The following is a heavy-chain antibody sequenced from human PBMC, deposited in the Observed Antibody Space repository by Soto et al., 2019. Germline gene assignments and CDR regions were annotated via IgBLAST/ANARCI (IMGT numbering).Heavy chain of an antibody. Sequence: PGGSLRLSCAASGFTFSDYWMHWVRQAPGKGLVWVSRINSDVSSTTYADSVKGRFTISRDNAENTLYLQMSSLRAEDSAVYYCARGMITFGEVIVDYWGQGTLVTVYS. CDR2: INSDVSST. V-gene: IGHV3-74*01. D-gene: IGHD3-16*02. CDR3: ARGMITFGEVIVDY. CDR1: GFTFSDYW. J-gene: IGHJ4*02.